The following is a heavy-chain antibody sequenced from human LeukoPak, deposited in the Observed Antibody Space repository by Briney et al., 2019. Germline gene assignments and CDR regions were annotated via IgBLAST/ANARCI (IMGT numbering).Heavy chain of an antibody. CDR1: GYTFTGYY. CDR3: ARVPRLPTIFGVVDWFDP. Sequence: ASVKVSCKASGYTFTGYYMHWVRQAPGQGLEWMGWINPNSGGTNYAQKFQGRVTMTRDTSISTAYMELSRLRSDDTAVYYCARVPRLPTIFGVVDWFDPWGQGTLVTVSS. D-gene: IGHD3-3*01. J-gene: IGHJ5*02. CDR2: INPNSGGT. V-gene: IGHV1-2*02.